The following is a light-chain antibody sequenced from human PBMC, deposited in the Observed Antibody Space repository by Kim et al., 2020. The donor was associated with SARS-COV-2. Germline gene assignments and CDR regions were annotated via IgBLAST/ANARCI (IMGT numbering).Light chain of an antibody. V-gene: IGKV1-27*01. CDR3: QKYNSAPFA. CDR1: QVIGNY. J-gene: IGKJ3*01. CDR2: AAA. Sequence: DIQMTQSPSSLSASVGDRVTIACRASQVIGNYLDWYQQKPGTVPKLLIYAAATLQSGVPSRFSGSGSGTDFTLTISSLRPEDVATYYCQKYNSAPFAFGPGTKVDIK.